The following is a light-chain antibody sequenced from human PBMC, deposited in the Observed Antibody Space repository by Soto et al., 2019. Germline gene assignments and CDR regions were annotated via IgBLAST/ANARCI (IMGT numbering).Light chain of an antibody. J-gene: IGKJ5*01. CDR2: GAS. CDR1: QSVSSSY. Sequence: EIVFTQSPGTLSLSPGERATLSCRASQSVSSSYLAWYQQKPGQAPRLLIYGASSRATGIPDRFSGSGSGTEFTLTISRLEPEDFALYYCQQYVTSAITFGQGTRLEIK. CDR3: QQYVTSAIT. V-gene: IGKV3-20*01.